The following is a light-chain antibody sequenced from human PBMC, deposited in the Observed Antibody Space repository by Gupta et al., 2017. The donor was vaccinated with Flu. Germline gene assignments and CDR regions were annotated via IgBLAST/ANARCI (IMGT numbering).Light chain of an antibody. J-gene: IGLJ2*01. CDR2: DVF. CDR3: CSYAGSNTLL. CDR1: SSDVGGYDY. Sequence: QSALTQPPSASGSPGPSVTISCTGTSSDVGGYDYVSWYQHHPGKAPKLMIYDVFRRPSGVPDRFSGSKSGNTASLTVSGLQAEDEADYYCCSYAGSNTLLFGGGTKLTVL. V-gene: IGLV2-8*01.